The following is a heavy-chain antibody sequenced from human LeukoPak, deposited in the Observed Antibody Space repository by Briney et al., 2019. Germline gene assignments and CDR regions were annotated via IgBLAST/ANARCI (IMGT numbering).Heavy chain of an antibody. J-gene: IGHJ4*02. CDR2: IYYSGST. Sequence: SETLSLTCTVSGGSVTSGSNFWNWIRQPPGKGLEWIGYIYYSGSTNYNPSLKSRVTISVDTSKNQFSLKLSSVTAADTAVYYCAREGGPYRPLDYSGQGTLVTVSS. CDR1: GGSVTSGSNF. V-gene: IGHV4-61*01. CDR3: AREGGPYRPLDY.